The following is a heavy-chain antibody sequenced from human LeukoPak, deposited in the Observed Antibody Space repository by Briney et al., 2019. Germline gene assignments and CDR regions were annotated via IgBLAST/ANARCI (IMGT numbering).Heavy chain of an antibody. Sequence: GGSLRLSCAASGFTVSSNYMTWVRQAPGKGLEWVSVIHSGGDTYYADSVKGRFTISRDNSKNTLYLQMNSLRAEDTAVYYCARGVGSGSRLRAGDYWGQGTLVTVSS. CDR2: IHSGGDT. CDR3: ARGVGSGSRLRAGDY. J-gene: IGHJ4*02. V-gene: IGHV3-53*01. D-gene: IGHD1-26*01. CDR1: GFTVSSNY.